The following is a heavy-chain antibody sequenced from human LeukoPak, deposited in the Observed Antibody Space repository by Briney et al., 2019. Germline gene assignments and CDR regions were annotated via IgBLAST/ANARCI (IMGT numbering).Heavy chain of an antibody. CDR2: FSSTSSYI. Sequence: GALRLSCAASGFTSSSYAMNWVRQAPGKGLEWVSSFSSTSSYIYYADSVKGRFTISRDNAKNSLYLQMNSLRAEDTAVYYCARKSSAVAGPFDYWGQGTLVTVSS. CDR1: GFTSSSYA. J-gene: IGHJ4*02. CDR3: ARKSSAVAGPFDY. V-gene: IGHV3-21*01. D-gene: IGHD6-19*01.